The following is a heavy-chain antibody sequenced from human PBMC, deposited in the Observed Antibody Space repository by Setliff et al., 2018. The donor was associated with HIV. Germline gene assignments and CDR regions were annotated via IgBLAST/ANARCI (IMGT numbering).Heavy chain of an antibody. J-gene: IGHJ4*02. CDR2: IYHSGST. Sequence: SETLSLTCAVSGYSLSSGYYWGWIRQPPGKGLEWIGSIYHSGSTYYNPSHKSRVTISVDTSKNQFSLKLSSVTAADTAVYYCERQGNLGYCSGGSCPMDYWGQGTLVTVSS. CDR1: GYSLSSGYY. V-gene: IGHV4-38-2*01. D-gene: IGHD2-15*01. CDR3: ERQGNLGYCSGGSCPMDY.